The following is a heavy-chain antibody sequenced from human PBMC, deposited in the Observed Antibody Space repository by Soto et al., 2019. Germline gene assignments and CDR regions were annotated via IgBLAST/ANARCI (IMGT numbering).Heavy chain of an antibody. Sequence: EVQLVESGGGLVQPGGSLRLSCAASGFTFSSYSMNWVRQAPGKGLEWVSYISSSSSTIYYADSVKGRFTISRDNAKNSLYLQMNSLRDEDTAVYYCATDTNQLLWNDDAFDIWGQGTKVTVSS. CDR3: ATDTNQLLWNDDAFDI. J-gene: IGHJ3*02. D-gene: IGHD2-2*01. CDR2: ISSSSSTI. V-gene: IGHV3-48*02. CDR1: GFTFSSYS.